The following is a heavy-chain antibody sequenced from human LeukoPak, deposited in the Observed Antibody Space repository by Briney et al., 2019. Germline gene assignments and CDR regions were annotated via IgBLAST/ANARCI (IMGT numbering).Heavy chain of an antibody. D-gene: IGHD2-15*01. CDR1: GFPFSTYW. J-gene: IGHJ4*02. CDR2: INQDGTEK. Sequence: PGGSLRLSCAASGFPFSTYWMSWVRQAPGKGLEWVANINQDGTEKYYVDSVKGRFTISRDYAKNSLYLQMNSLRAEDTAVYYCARGVVVVAARGEYYFDYWGQGTLVTVSS. V-gene: IGHV3-7*01. CDR3: ARGVVVVAARGEYYFDY.